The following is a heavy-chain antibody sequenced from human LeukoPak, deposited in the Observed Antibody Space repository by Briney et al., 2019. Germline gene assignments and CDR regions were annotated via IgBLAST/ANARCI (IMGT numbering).Heavy chain of an antibody. CDR3: VKRWTGTTIGQQDY. Sequence: PGGSLRLSCAASGFTFSSYGMHWVRQAPGKGLEWVAVISYDGSNKYYADSVKGRFTISRDNSKNALYLQMNSLRGEDMAVYYCVKRWTGTTIGQQDYWGQGTPVTVSS. J-gene: IGHJ4*02. V-gene: IGHV3-30*18. CDR2: ISYDGSNK. D-gene: IGHD1-1*01. CDR1: GFTFSSYG.